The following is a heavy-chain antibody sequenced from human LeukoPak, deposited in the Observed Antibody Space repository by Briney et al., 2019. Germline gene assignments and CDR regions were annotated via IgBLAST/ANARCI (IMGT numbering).Heavy chain of an antibody. J-gene: IGHJ3*02. D-gene: IGHD2-2*01. CDR3: ARARGGYCSSTSCRNAFDI. CDR1: GGSFSGYY. Sequence: PSETLSLTCAVYGGSFSGYYWSWIRQPPGKGLEWIGEINHSGSTNYNPSLKSRVTISVDTSKNQFSLKLSSVTAADTAVYYCARARGGYCSSTSCRNAFDIWGQGTMVTVSS. V-gene: IGHV4-34*01. CDR2: INHSGST.